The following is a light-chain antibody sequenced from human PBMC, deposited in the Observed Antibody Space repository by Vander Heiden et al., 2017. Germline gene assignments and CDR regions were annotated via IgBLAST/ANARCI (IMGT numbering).Light chain of an antibody. V-gene: IGLV1-40*01. CDR3: QSYDSSLSGSV. Sequence: QSVLTQPPSVSGAPGPRVTISCTGSSSNIGAGYDVHWYQQLPGTAPKLLIYGNSNRPSGAPDRFSGSKSGTSASLAITGLQAEDEADYYCQSYDSSLSGSVFGGGTKLTVL. J-gene: IGLJ2*01. CDR2: GNS. CDR1: SSNIGAGYD.